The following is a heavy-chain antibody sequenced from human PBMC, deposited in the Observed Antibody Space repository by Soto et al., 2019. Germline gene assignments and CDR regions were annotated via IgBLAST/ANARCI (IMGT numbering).Heavy chain of an antibody. CDR2: IIPIFGTA. Sequence: QVQLVQSGAEVKKPGSSVKVSCKASGGTFSSYAISWVRQAPGQGLEWMGGIIPIFGTATYAQKFQGRVTITADESTSTAYMERSSLRSEDTAVYYCARDGRSYPYYYGMDVWGQGTTFTVSS. CDR3: ARDGRSYPYYYGMDV. J-gene: IGHJ6*02. V-gene: IGHV1-69*01. CDR1: GGTFSSYA. D-gene: IGHD1-26*01.